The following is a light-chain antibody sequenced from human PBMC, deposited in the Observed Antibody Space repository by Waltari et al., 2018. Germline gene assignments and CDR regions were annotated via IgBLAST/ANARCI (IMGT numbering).Light chain of an antibody. CDR3: QQYYNTPFT. J-gene: IGKJ3*01. Sequence: DIVMTQSPDSLAVSLGERATINCKSSQSVLSSSNNKNYLTGYQKKPGQPPKLLIYWASTRESGVPDRFSGSGSGTDFTLTISSLQAEDVAVYYCQQYYNTPFTFGPGTKVDVK. CDR2: WAS. V-gene: IGKV4-1*01. CDR1: QSVLSSSNNKNY.